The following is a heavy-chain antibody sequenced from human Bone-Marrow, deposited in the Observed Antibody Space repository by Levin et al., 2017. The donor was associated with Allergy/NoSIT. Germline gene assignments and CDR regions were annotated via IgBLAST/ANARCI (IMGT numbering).Heavy chain of an antibody. J-gene: IGHJ3*02. CDR2: ISRSSGDR. V-gene: IGHV3-21*01. CDR1: GFTFNNYT. D-gene: IGHD5-18*01. CDR3: ARGFHVYIYGYPSDAFDI. Sequence: GESLKISCEASGFTFNNYTMHWVRQAPGKGLEWVSFISRSSGDRYYADSVKGRFSISRDNAKKSVYLQMSSLRDEDTAVYYCARGFHVYIYGYPSDAFDIWGQGTVVTVSS.